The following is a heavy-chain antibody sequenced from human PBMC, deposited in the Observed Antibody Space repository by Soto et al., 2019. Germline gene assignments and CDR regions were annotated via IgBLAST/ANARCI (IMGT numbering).Heavy chain of an antibody. CDR3: ARQGPPYSGSGYYYEMDV. D-gene: IGHD5-18*01. V-gene: IGHV1-8*01. Sequence: AASVKVSCKASGYTFTSYDINWVRQATGQGLEWMGWMNPNSGNTGYAQKFQGRVTMTRNTSISTAYIQWGSLRASDSATYYCARQGPPYSGSGYYYEMDVWGPGTTVTVSS. CDR2: MNPNSGNT. CDR1: GYTFTSYD. J-gene: IGHJ6*02.